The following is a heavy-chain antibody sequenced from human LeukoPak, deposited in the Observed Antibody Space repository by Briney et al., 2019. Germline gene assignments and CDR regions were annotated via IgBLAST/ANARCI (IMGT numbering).Heavy chain of an antibody. CDR2: IWYDGSNK. V-gene: IGHV3-33*01. CDR3: ARDVSQDILTGYHNLVDYFDY. Sequence: GRSLRLSCAASGFTFSSYGMHWVRQAPGKGLEWVAVIWYDGSNKYYADSVKGRFTISRDNSKNTLYLQMNSLRAEDTAVYYCARDVSQDILTGYHNLVDYFDYWGQGTLVTVSS. J-gene: IGHJ4*02. D-gene: IGHD3-9*01. CDR1: GFTFSSYG.